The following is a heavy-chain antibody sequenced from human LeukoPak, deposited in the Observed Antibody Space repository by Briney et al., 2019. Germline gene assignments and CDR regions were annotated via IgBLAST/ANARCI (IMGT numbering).Heavy chain of an antibody. J-gene: IGHJ4*02. D-gene: IGHD3-3*01. CDR2: IYYSGST. V-gene: IGHV4-59*12. Sequence: SETLSLTCTVSGGSISSYYWSGIRQPPGKGLEWIGYIYYSGSTNYNPSLKSRVTISVDTSKNQFSLKLSSVTAADTAVYYCARAITIFGVVTTANYFDYWGQGTLVTVSS. CDR1: GGSISSYY. CDR3: ARAITIFGVVTTANYFDY.